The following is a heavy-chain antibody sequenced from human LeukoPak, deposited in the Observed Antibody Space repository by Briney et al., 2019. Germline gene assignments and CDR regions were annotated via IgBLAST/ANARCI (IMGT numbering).Heavy chain of an antibody. Sequence: GASVKVSCKASGYTFTSYHMHWVRQAPGQGLEWMGIINPSGGTTNYAQKFRGRVTMTRDMSTSTVYMELSSLRSEDTAVYYCATAYQSSGFRVYYSFGSFYYWGQGTLVTVSS. D-gene: IGHD6-19*01. V-gene: IGHV1-46*01. CDR1: GYTFTSYH. CDR2: INPSGGTT. J-gene: IGHJ4*02. CDR3: ATAYQSSGFRVYYSFGSFYY.